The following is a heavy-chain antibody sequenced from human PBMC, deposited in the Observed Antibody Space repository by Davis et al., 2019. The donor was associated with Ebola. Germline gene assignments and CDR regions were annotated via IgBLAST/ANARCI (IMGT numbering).Heavy chain of an antibody. Sequence: AASVKVSCKASGGTFSSYAISWVRQAPGQGLEWMGGIIPIFGTANYAQKFQGRVTITADKSTSTAYMELSSLRSEDTAVYYCARDLTVIRGVHANWGQGTLVTVSS. V-gene: IGHV1-69*06. J-gene: IGHJ4*02. CDR1: GGTFSSYA. D-gene: IGHD3-10*01. CDR3: ARDLTVIRGVHAN. CDR2: IIPIFGTA.